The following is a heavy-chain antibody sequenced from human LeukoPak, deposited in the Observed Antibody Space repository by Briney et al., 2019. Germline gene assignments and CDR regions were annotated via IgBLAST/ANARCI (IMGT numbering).Heavy chain of an antibody. J-gene: IGHJ6*02. D-gene: IGHD6-13*01. CDR3: ARDREIAAAGTSLYYYYGMDV. CDR1: GYTFTSYD. CDR2: MNPNSGNT. Sequence: ASVKVSCKASGYTFTSYDINWVRQATGQGLEWMGWMNPNSGNTGYAQKFQGRVTMTRNTSISTAYMELSSLRSEDTAVYYCARDREIAAAGTSLYYYYGMDVWGQGTTVTVSS. V-gene: IGHV1-8*01.